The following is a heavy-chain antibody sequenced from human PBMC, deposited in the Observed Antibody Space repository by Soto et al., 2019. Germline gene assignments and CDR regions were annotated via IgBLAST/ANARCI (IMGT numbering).Heavy chain of an antibody. V-gene: IGHV4-31*03. D-gene: IGHD6-13*01. Sequence: QVQLQESGPGLVKPSQTLSLICTVSGGSINSGGYYWNWIRQHPRTGLEWIGNIFYSGSTYYNPSVRSRVSRSADTSDDQFSLPLGSVTAADTAVYFCARGYRPSGYSSSWVFDYWGQGTLGDVSS. CDR2: IFYSGST. CDR3: ARGYRPSGYSSSWVFDY. J-gene: IGHJ4*02. CDR1: GGSINSGGYY.